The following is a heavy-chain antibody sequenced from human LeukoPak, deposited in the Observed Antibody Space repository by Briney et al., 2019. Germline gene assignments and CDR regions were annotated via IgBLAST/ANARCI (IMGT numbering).Heavy chain of an antibody. Sequence: GGSLRLSCAASGFTFDDYGMSWVRQAPGKGLGWVSGINWNGGSTGYADSVKGRFTISRDNAKNSLYLKMNSLRAEDAALYYCARVLRTSIGIAVAGTGCGVAFDIWGQGTMVTVSS. CDR1: GFTFDDYG. CDR2: INWNGGST. J-gene: IGHJ3*02. D-gene: IGHD6-19*01. CDR3: ARVLRTSIGIAVAGTGCGVAFDI. V-gene: IGHV3-20*04.